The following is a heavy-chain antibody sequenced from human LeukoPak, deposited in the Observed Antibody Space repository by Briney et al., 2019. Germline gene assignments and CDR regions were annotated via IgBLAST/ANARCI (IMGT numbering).Heavy chain of an antibody. CDR1: GGTFSSYA. D-gene: IGHD1-26*01. CDR2: IIPIFGTA. Sequence: ASVKVSCKASGGTFSSYAISWVRQAPGQGLEWMGGIIPIFGTANYAQKFQGRVTITTDESTSTAYMELSSLRSEDTAVYYCARDHWSGATRGFDYWGQGTLVTVSS. CDR3: ARDHWSGATRGFDY. V-gene: IGHV1-69*05. J-gene: IGHJ4*02.